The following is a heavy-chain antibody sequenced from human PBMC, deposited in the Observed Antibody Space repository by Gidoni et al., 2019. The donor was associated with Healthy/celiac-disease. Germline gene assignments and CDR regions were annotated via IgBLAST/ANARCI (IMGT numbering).Heavy chain of an antibody. CDR1: GFTFSSYA. CDR2: ISYDGSNK. V-gene: IGHV3-30-3*01. Sequence: QVQLVESGGGVVQPGRSLSLSCAAPGFTFSSYAMHWVRQAPGKGLEWVAVISYDGSNKYYADSVKGRFTISRDNSKNTLYLQMNSLRAEDTAVYYCARTLGGYSSSWYPNWGQGTLVTVSS. D-gene: IGHD6-13*01. J-gene: IGHJ4*02. CDR3: ARTLGGYSSSWYPN.